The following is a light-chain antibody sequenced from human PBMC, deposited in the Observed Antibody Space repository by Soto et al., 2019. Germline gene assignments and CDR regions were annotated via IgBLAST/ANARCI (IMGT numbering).Light chain of an antibody. J-gene: IGKJ4*01. V-gene: IGKV1-5*01. CDR1: QSISSW. Sequence: DSQMTQSPSTLSASVGDRVTITCRASQSISSWLAWYQQKPGKAPKLLIYDASSLESGVPSRFSGTGSGTEFSLTICSLQPDDFASYYCQEYNSYRWAFGEGTKVGIK. CDR3: QEYNSYRWA. CDR2: DAS.